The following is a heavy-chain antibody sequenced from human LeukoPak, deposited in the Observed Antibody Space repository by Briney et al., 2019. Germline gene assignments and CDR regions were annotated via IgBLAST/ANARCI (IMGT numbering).Heavy chain of an antibody. CDR2: ITTYNGDT. CDR1: GYTFTTYP. Sequence: ASAKVSCETSGYTFTTYPINWVRQAPGQGLEWMGWITTYNGDTNYAQNLQGRVTMTADTSTSTAYMELRSLRSDDTAVYYCALISYCTTATCYYLDYWGQGTLVTVSS. J-gene: IGHJ4*02. CDR3: ALISYCTTATCYYLDY. D-gene: IGHD2-8*01. V-gene: IGHV1-18*01.